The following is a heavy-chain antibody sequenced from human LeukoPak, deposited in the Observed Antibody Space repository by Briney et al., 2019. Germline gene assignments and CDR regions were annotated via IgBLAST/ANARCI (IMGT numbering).Heavy chain of an antibody. J-gene: IGHJ4*02. CDR2: INPNSGGT. V-gene: IGHV1-2*02. CDR3: ARDQDDILTGYYTAPTGY. D-gene: IGHD3-9*01. CDR1: GYTFTGYY. Sequence: APVKVSCKASGYTFTGYYMHWVRQAPGQGLEWMGWINPNSGGTNYAQKFQGRVTMTRDTSISTAYMELSRLRSDDTAVYYCARDQDDILTGYYTAPTGYWGQGTLVTVSS.